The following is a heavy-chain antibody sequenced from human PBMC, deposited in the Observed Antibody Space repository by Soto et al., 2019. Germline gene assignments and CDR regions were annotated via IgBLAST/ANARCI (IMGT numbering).Heavy chain of an antibody. J-gene: IGHJ5*02. CDR1: GGSVSSGSYY. Sequence: QVQLQESGPGLVKPSETLSLTCTVSGGSVSSGSYYWSWIRQPPGKGLEWIGYIYYSGSTNYNPSHGGRVTISVDTAKDQLALKLSSVTAADTAVYYCARAEADIDYYGSGIQGGGFDPWGQGTLVTVSS. D-gene: IGHD3-10*01. V-gene: IGHV4-61*01. CDR3: ARAEADIDYYGSGIQGGGFDP. CDR2: IYYSGST.